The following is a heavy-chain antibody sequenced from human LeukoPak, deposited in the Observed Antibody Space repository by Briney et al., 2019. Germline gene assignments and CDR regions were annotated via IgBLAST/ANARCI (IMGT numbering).Heavy chain of an antibody. CDR1: GFTFSSYA. CDR3: AKFPYYYDSSVYFDY. CDR2: ISGSGGST. D-gene: IGHD3-22*01. J-gene: IGHJ4*02. Sequence: GGSLRLPCAASGFTFSSYAMSWVRQAPGKGLEWVSAISGSGGSTYYADSVKGRFTISRDNSKNTLYLQMNSLRAEDTAVYYCAKFPYYYDSSVYFDYWGQGTLVTVSS. V-gene: IGHV3-23*01.